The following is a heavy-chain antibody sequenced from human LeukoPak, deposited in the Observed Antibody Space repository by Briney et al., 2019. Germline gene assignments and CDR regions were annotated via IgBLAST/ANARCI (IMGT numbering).Heavy chain of an antibody. Sequence: ASVKVSCKASGYTFTASYMNWVRQAPGQGLEWMGWINPNSGGTNYAQKFQGRVTMTRDTSISTAYMELSRLRSDDTAVYYCARGYSSSWSFDYWGQGTLVTVSS. CDR2: INPNSGGT. V-gene: IGHV1-2*02. CDR1: GYTFTASY. CDR3: ARGYSSSWSFDY. D-gene: IGHD6-13*01. J-gene: IGHJ4*02.